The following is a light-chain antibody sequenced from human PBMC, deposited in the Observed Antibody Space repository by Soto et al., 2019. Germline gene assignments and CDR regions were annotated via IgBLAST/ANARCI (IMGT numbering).Light chain of an antibody. CDR2: LNRDGSH. CDR3: QTWGTGIVI. J-gene: IGLJ2*01. V-gene: IGLV4-69*01. CDR1: SGHSNYA. Sequence: QLVLTQSPSASASLGASVKRTCTLSSGHSNYAIAWHQQQPEKGPRYLMKLNRDGSHSKGDGIPNRFSGSSSGAERYLTISSLQSEYEADYYCQTWGTGIVIFGGGTKLTVL.